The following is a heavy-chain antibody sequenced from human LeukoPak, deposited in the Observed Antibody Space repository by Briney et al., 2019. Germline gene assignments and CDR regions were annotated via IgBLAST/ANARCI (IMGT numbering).Heavy chain of an antibody. CDR2: ISYSGGT. CDR3: ARESSGWYLDY. D-gene: IGHD6-19*01. CDR1: GGPISGCY. V-gene: IGHV4-59*01. Sequence: SETLSLTCTVSGGPISGCYWTWIRQPPGKGLEWIGYISYSGGTNYNPSLKSRVTISVDTSTNQFSLKLSSVTAADTAVYYCARESSGWYLDYWGQGTLVTVSS. J-gene: IGHJ4*02.